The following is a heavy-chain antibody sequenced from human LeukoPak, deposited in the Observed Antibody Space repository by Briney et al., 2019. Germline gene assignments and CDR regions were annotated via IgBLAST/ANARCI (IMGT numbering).Heavy chain of an antibody. CDR3: ARERVHGDPFGWYFDL. D-gene: IGHD4-17*01. Sequence: TGGSLRLSCAASGFTFSNYWMNWVRQAPGKGLEWVANIKGDGSEKSYVDSVKGRFTISRDNTKNSLSLQMNSLRAEDTAVYYCARERVHGDPFGWYFDLWGRGTLVTVS. V-gene: IGHV3-7*01. CDR1: GFTFSNYW. J-gene: IGHJ2*01. CDR2: IKGDGSEK.